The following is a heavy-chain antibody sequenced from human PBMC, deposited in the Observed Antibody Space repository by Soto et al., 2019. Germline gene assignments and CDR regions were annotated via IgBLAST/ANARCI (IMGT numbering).Heavy chain of an antibody. Sequence: EVQLVESGGGLVKPGGSLRLSCAASGFTFSSYCMNWVRQAPGKGVEWVASISSSSSYIYYEDSVKGRLAISRDNAKNSLCLQMTSLRAEDTAVYYCARYLVMVGSGDYWGQGTLVTVSS. CDR3: ARYLVMVGSGDY. CDR1: GFTFSSYC. J-gene: IGHJ4*02. CDR2: ISSSSSYI. D-gene: IGHD6-25*01. V-gene: IGHV3-21*01.